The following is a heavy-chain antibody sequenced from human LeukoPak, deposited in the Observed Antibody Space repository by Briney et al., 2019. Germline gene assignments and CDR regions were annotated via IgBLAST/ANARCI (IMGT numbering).Heavy chain of an antibody. CDR1: GFIVSSNY. CDR2: IYSSGTT. Sequence: SGGSLRLSCAASGFIVSSNYMSWVRQAPGKGLEWVSVIYSSGTTYYADSVKGRFIISRDNIKNTVHLQMNSLTAEDTAVYYCARNYGGAFRGWFDPWGQGTLVTVSS. D-gene: IGHD4-23*01. CDR3: ARNYGGAFRGWFDP. J-gene: IGHJ5*02. V-gene: IGHV3-66*02.